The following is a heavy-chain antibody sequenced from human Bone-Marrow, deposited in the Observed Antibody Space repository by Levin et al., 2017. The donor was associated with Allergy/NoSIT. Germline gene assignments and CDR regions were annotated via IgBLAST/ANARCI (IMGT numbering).Heavy chain of an antibody. D-gene: IGHD2-2*01. Sequence: ASVKVSCKASGYTSTGHYMNWVRQAPGQGLEWMGWINPISGGVNYAEKFQGRVTMTRDTSISTVSMELSRLRSDDTAVYYCARTSKEYQMLSPFDYWGQGTLVTVSS. CDR1: GYTSTGHY. J-gene: IGHJ4*02. CDR3: ARTSKEYQMLSPFDY. CDR2: INPISGGV. V-gene: IGHV1-2*02.